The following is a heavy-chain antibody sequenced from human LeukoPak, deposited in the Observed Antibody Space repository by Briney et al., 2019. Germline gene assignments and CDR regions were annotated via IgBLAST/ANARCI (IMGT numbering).Heavy chain of an antibody. D-gene: IGHD3-16*02. Sequence: SETLSLTCAVYGGSFSGYYWSWIRQPPGKGLEWIGEINHSGSTNYNPSLKSRVTISVDTSKNQFSLKLSFVTAADTAVYYCARGRYDYVWGSYRSNTQPRSRYYFDYWGQGTLVTVSS. CDR2: INHSGST. J-gene: IGHJ4*02. V-gene: IGHV4-34*01. CDR1: GGSFSGYY. CDR3: ARGRYDYVWGSYRSNTQPRSRYYFDY.